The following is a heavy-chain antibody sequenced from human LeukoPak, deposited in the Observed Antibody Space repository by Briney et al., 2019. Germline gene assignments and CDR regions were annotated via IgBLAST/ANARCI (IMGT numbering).Heavy chain of an antibody. Sequence: SQTLSPACALYAASFSGYYSSWVRQPPEKGREWIGEINNSEGTNYNPSRKSRVTIAVDTCKHQFSLELSPVTAADTAVYYCARSPGRRARRTYDSSGYYRGSGVYWGQGTLVTVSS. CDR3: ARSPGRRARRTYDSSGYYRGSGVY. J-gene: IGHJ4*02. CDR2: INNSEGT. CDR1: AASFSGYY. D-gene: IGHD3-22*01. V-gene: IGHV4-34*01.